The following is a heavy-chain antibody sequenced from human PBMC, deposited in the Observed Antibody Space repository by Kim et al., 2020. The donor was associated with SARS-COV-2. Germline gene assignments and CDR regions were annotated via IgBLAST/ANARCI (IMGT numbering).Heavy chain of an antibody. CDR3: ARDQGVACTVY. V-gene: IGHV3-48*04. CDR1: GFSFSDYS. CDR2: IGSSGSPI. Sequence: GGSLRLSCAASGFSFSDYSMIWVRQAPGEGLEWIAYIGSSGSPIYYSDSVKGRFTISRDNAKNSHYLQMNSLRAEDTAVYYCARDQGVACTVYWGQGTLVIVSS. J-gene: IGHJ4*02. D-gene: IGHD6-19*01.